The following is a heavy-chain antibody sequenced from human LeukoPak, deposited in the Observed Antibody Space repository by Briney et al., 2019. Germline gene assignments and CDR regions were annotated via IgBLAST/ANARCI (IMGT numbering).Heavy chain of an antibody. CDR2: IIPIFGTA. D-gene: IGHD3-9*01. J-gene: IGHJ6*02. CDR3: ARDVGILRYFDWLYYYYGMDV. V-gene: IGHV1-69*13. CDR1: GGTFSSYA. Sequence: GASVKVSFKASGGTFSSYAISWVRQAPGQGLEWMGGIIPIFGTANYAQKFQGRVTITADESTSTAYMELSSLRSEDTAVYYCARDVGILRYFDWLYYYYGMDVWGQGTTVTVSS.